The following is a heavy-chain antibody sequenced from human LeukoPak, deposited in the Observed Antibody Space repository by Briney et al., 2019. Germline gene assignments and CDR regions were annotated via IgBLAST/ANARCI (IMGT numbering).Heavy chain of an antibody. J-gene: IGHJ6*02. Sequence: ASVTVSCKASGGTFSGYAISWVRQAPGQGLEWMEGIIPIFGTANYAQKFQGRVTITADESTSTAYMELSSLRSEDTAVYYCARVVVVAATGKYYGMDVWGQGTTVTVSS. CDR3: ARVVVVAATGKYYGMDV. V-gene: IGHV1-69*13. D-gene: IGHD2-15*01. CDR2: IIPIFGTA. CDR1: GGTFSGYA.